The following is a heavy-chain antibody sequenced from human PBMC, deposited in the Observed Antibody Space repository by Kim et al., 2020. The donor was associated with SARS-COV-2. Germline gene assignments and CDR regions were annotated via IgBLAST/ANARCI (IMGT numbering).Heavy chain of an antibody. D-gene: IGHD6-13*01. CDR3: TRIASAVGTSDS. J-gene: IGHJ4*02. V-gene: IGHV3-49*02. Sequence: YAASVKGRFTVSPDNSKGIAYLQINSLKTEDTAVYYCTRIASAVGTSDSWGQGTLVTVSS.